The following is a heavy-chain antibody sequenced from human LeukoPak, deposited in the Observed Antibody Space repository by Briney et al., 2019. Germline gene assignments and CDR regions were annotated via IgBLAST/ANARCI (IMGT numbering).Heavy chain of an antibody. CDR3: ARAEWDSSGWYGGSALDY. D-gene: IGHD6-19*01. V-gene: IGHV3-66*02. CDR2: IYSGGST. Sequence: PGGSLRLSCAAPGFTVSSNYMSWVRQAPGKGLEWVSIIYSGGSTYYADSVKGRFTISRDNSKNTLYLQMNSLRAEDTAVYYCARAEWDSSGWYGGSALDYWGQGTLVTVSS. CDR1: GFTVSSNY. J-gene: IGHJ4*02.